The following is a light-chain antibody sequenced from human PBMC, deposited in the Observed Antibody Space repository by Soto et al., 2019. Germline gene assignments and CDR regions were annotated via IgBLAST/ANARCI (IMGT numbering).Light chain of an antibody. CDR1: QSISIN. J-gene: IGKJ4*01. CDR3: QQRSNWPPLT. Sequence: EIVLTQSPSTLSVSPGDRVTLSCRASQSISINLAWYQHKPGQAPRLLIYGASNRATGIPARFSGSGSGTDFTLTISSLEPEDFAVYYCQQRSNWPPLTFGGGTKVDIK. CDR2: GAS. V-gene: IGKV3-11*01.